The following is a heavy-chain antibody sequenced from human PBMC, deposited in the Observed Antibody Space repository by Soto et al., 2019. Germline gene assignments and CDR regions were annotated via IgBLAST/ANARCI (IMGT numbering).Heavy chain of an antibody. D-gene: IGHD4-17*01. V-gene: IGHV1-18*01. Sequence: QVQLVQSGADVKKPGASVTVSCKASGYTFTSYGISWVRQDPGQGLEWMGWISAYNGNTNYAQKLQGRVTMTTDTSTSTAYMELRSLRSDDTAVYYGARPKPDDDGGNPAHGFDYWGQGTLVTVSS. CDR1: GYTFTSYG. J-gene: IGHJ4*02. CDR2: ISAYNGNT. CDR3: ARPKPDDDGGNPAHGFDY.